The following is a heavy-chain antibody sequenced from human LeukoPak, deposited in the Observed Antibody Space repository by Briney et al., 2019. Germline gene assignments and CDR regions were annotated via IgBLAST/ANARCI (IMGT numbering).Heavy chain of an antibody. Sequence: ASVKVSCKASGYTFTSYDINWVRQATGQGLEWMGWMNPNSGNTGYAQKFQGRVTITRNTSISTAYMELSSLRSEDTAVYYCTRSYSSSWYDRWGQGTLVTVSS. D-gene: IGHD6-13*01. CDR1: GYTFTSYD. J-gene: IGHJ5*02. V-gene: IGHV1-8*03. CDR2: MNPNSGNT. CDR3: TRSYSSSWYDR.